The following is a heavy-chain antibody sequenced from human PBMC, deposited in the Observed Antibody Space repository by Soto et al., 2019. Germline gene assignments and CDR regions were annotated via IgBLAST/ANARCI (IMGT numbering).Heavy chain of an antibody. CDR3: AATVRVAYYDPADY. J-gene: IGHJ4*02. CDR1: GFTFTSSA. D-gene: IGHD3-16*01. V-gene: IGHV1-58*01. Sequence: SVKVSCKASGFTFTSSAVQWVRQARGQRLEWIGWIVVGRGNTNYAQKFQERVTITRDMSTSTAYMELSSLRSEDTAVYYCAATVRVAYYDPADYWGQGTLVTVSS. CDR2: IVVGRGNT.